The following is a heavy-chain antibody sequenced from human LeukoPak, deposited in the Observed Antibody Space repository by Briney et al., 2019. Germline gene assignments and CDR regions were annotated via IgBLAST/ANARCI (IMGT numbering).Heavy chain of an antibody. CDR3: ARDPQGDRWYFDL. D-gene: IGHD2-21*02. Sequence: ASVKVSCKASGGAFSSYAISWVRQAPGQGLEWMGRIIPILGIANYAQKFQGTVTITADKSTSTAYMELSSLRSEDTAVYYCARDPQGDRWYFDLWGRGTLVTVSS. CDR2: IIPILGIA. V-gene: IGHV1-69*04. J-gene: IGHJ2*01. CDR1: GGAFSSYA.